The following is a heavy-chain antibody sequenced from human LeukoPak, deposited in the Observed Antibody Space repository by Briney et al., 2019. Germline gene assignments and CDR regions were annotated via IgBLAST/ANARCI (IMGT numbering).Heavy chain of an antibody. D-gene: IGHD1-26*01. Sequence: ASVKVSCKASGYSFTSYGISWVRQAPGQGLEWMGWISAYNGNTNYAQRFQGRVTMTIDTSTSTAYMELRSLRSDDTAVYYCAREAVGATDHFGMDVWGQGTTVTVSS. CDR2: ISAYNGNT. CDR1: GYSFTSYG. J-gene: IGHJ6*02. CDR3: AREAVGATDHFGMDV. V-gene: IGHV1-18*01.